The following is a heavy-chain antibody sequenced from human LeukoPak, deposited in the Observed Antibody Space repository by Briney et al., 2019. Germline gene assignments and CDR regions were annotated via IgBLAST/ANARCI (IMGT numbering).Heavy chain of an antibody. V-gene: IGHV1-18*01. CDR2: ISAYNGNT. CDR3: ARDLKRGYSSGRYSWGTGSSNDF. J-gene: IGHJ4*02. Sequence: ASVKVSCKASGYTFTSYGISWVRQAPGQGLEWMGWISAYNGNTNYAQRLQGRVTMTTDTSTSTTYMELRSLRSDDTAVYYCARDLKRGYSSGRYSWGTGSSNDFWGQGTLVTVSS. D-gene: IGHD6-19*01. CDR1: GYTFTSYG.